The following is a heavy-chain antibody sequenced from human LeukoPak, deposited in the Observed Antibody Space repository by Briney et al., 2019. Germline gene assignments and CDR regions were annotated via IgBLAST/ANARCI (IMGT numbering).Heavy chain of an antibody. CDR3: ARDLTDDFWGGYHFDY. Sequence: GGSLRLSCAASGFTFSSYSMNWVRQAQGKGLEWVSSISSSSNYIHYADSVKGRFTISRDTATNSLFLQMNSLRAEDTAVYFCARDLTDDFWGGYHFDYWGQGILVTVSS. V-gene: IGHV3-21*01. CDR1: GFTFSSYS. J-gene: IGHJ4*02. CDR2: ISSSSNYI. D-gene: IGHD3-3*01.